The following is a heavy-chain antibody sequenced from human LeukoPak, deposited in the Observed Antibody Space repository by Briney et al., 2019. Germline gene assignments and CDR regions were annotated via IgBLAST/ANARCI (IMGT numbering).Heavy chain of an antibody. Sequence: ASVKVSCKASGYTFTSYGISWVRQAPGQGLEWMGWINPNSGGTNYAQKFQGRVTMTRDTSISTAYMELSRLRSDDTAVYYCARDRYGARSGSYDYWGQGTLVTVSS. D-gene: IGHD1-26*01. V-gene: IGHV1-2*02. CDR2: INPNSGGT. CDR3: ARDRYGARSGSYDY. CDR1: GYTFTSYG. J-gene: IGHJ4*02.